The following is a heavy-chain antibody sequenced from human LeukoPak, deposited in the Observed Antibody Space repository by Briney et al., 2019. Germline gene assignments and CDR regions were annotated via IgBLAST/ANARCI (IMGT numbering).Heavy chain of an antibody. CDR3: AKRAVAEYYFDY. CDR1: GFTFSSYV. CDR2: VSGGST. V-gene: IGHV3-23*01. D-gene: IGHD6-19*01. J-gene: IGHJ4*02. Sequence: GGSLRLSCAASGFTFSSYVMTWVRQAPGKGLEWVSVVSGGSTFYADSVKGRFTISRDNSKNTPYLQMNSLRAEDTAVYYCAKRAVAEYYFDYWGQGTLVTVSS.